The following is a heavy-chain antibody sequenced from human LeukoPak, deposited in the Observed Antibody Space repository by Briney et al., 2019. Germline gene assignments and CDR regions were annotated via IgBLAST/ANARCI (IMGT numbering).Heavy chain of an antibody. CDR3: ARDSSSSFDY. J-gene: IGHJ4*02. CDR2: ISGSGSNT. Sequence: GGSLRLSCAASGFTFSSYAMSWVRQAPGKGLEWVSGISGSGSNTYYADSVKGRFTISRDNSKNTLYLQMNSLRAEDTAVYYCARDSSSSFDYWGQGTLVTVSS. V-gene: IGHV3-23*01. D-gene: IGHD6-6*01. CDR1: GFTFSSYA.